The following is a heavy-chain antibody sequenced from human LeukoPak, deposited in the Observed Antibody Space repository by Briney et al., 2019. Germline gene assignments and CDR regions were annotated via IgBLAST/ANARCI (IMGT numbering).Heavy chain of an antibody. V-gene: IGHV3-7*03. J-gene: IGHJ4*02. D-gene: IGHD4-17*01. CDR2: INHNGNVN. CDR3: AKYFDYGDHGRYFDY. CDR1: GFTFSSYW. Sequence: PGGSLRLSCAASGFTFSSYWMNWARQAPGKGLEWVASINHNGNVNYYVDSVKGRFTISRDNAKNSLYLQMNSLRAEDTAVYYCAKYFDYGDHGRYFDYWGQGTLVTVSS.